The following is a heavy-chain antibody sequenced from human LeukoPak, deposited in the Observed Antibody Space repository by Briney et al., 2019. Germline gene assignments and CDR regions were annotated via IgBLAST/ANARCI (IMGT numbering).Heavy chain of an antibody. CDR2: IYPGDSHT. V-gene: IGHV5-51*01. D-gene: IGHD5-18*01. CDR3: ARRGEAMDRFDY. J-gene: IGHJ4*02. CDR1: GYSFTTYW. Sequence: GESLKISCKGSGYSFTTYWIGWVRQIPGKGLEWMGIIYPGDSHTMYSPSFRGQVTISADKSINTAYLQWSSLKASDTAIYYCARRGEAMDRFDYWGQGTLVTVSS.